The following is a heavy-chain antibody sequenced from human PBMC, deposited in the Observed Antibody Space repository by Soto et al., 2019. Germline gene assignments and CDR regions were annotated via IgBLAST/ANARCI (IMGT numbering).Heavy chain of an antibody. Sequence: GGSLRLSCAASGFTFSSYAMHWVRQAPGKGLEWVAVISYDGSNKYYADSVKGRFTISRDNSKNTLYLQMNSLRAEDTAVYYCARTGYSYEFDYWGQGTLVTVSS. V-gene: IGHV3-30-3*01. CDR2: ISYDGSNK. CDR3: ARTGYSYEFDY. J-gene: IGHJ4*02. CDR1: GFTFSSYA. D-gene: IGHD5-18*01.